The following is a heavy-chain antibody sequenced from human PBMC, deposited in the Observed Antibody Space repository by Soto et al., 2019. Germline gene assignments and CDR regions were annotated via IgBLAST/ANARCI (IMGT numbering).Heavy chain of an antibody. Sequence: QVQLVQSGAEVKKPGASVKVSCKASGYTFTGYYMHWVRQAPGQGLEWMGWINPNSGGTNYAQKFQGRVTMTRDTSISTASMELSRLRSDDTAVYYCSTARPVYYYYGMDVWGQGTTVTVSS. CDR1: GYTFTGYY. V-gene: IGHV1-2*02. D-gene: IGHD6-6*01. J-gene: IGHJ6*02. CDR2: INPNSGGT. CDR3: STARPVYYYYGMDV.